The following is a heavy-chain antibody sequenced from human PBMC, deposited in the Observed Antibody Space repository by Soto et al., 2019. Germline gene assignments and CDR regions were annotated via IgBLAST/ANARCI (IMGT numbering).Heavy chain of an antibody. J-gene: IGHJ3*02. Sequence: QVQLVQSGVEVKKSGASVKVSCKASGSTFPNYGITWVRQAPGQGLEWMGWISTYNGNTNYAQKLQGRVTMTTDTXXTTAYMELRSLTSDDTAVYYCARPSGTYHGYAFDIWGQGTMVTVSS. CDR1: GSTFPNYG. V-gene: IGHV1-18*01. CDR3: ARPSGTYHGYAFDI. CDR2: ISTYNGNT. D-gene: IGHD1-26*01.